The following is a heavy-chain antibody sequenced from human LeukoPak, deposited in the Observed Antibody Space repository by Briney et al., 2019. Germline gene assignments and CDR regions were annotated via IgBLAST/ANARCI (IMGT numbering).Heavy chain of an antibody. CDR2: IYYSGST. J-gene: IGHJ6*03. CDR1: GGSISSSSYY. CDR3: ARIYGDYVYYYNMDV. Sequence: SETLSLTCTVSGGSISSSSYYWGWIRQPPGKGLEWIGSIYYSGSTYYNPSLKSRVTISVDTSKNQFSLKLSSVTAADTAVYYWARIYGDYVYYYNMDVGEKGTTLTVS. D-gene: IGHD4-17*01. V-gene: IGHV4-39*01.